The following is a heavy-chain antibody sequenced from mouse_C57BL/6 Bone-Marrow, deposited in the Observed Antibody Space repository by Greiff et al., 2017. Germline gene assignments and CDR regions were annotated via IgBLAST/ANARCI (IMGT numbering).Heavy chain of an antibody. CDR1: GFTFSDYY. CDR3: ARDHYGSPPDY. CDR2: INYDGSST. D-gene: IGHD1-1*01. V-gene: IGHV5-16*01. Sequence: DVKLVESEGGLVQPGSSMKLSCTASGFTFSDYYMAWVRQVPEKGLEWVANINYDGSSTYYLDSLKSRFIISRDNAKNILYLQMSSLKSEDTATYYCARDHYGSPPDYWGQGTTLTVSS. J-gene: IGHJ2*01.